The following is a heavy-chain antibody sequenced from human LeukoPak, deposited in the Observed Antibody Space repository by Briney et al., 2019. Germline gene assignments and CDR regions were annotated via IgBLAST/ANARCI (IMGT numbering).Heavy chain of an antibody. Sequence: GRSLRLSCAASGFTLSTYAMHWVRQAPGRGLEWVAVISYDSSNYYYADSMKGRFTISRDNSKNTLYLQMNSLRAEDTAVYYCAKDLSPRIAVGGYWGQGTLVTVSS. J-gene: IGHJ4*02. CDR2: ISYDSSNY. D-gene: IGHD6-19*01. CDR3: AKDLSPRIAVGGY. CDR1: GFTLSTYA. V-gene: IGHV3-30-3*01.